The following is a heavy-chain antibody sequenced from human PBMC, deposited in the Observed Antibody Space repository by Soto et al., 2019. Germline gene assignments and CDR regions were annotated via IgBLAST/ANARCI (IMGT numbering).Heavy chain of an antibody. CDR3: ATRMTTAPY. CDR2: IYSGGGT. Sequence: EVRLVQSGGVLVQPGGSLRLSCAASLFIVSDNYMSWVRQAPGKGLEWVSLIYSGGGTDYAESVKGRFTISRDNSKNTLYLQMNSLKAEDTGIYYCATRMTTAPYWGQGTVVTVSS. D-gene: IGHD4-17*01. CDR1: LFIVSDNY. J-gene: IGHJ4*02. V-gene: IGHV3-66*01.